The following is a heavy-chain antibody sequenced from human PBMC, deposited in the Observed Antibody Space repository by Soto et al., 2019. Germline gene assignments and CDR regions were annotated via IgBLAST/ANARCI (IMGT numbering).Heavy chain of an antibody. D-gene: IGHD6-13*01. CDR1: GGSVSSSNYY. CDR3: AKRTGYTDSLRFDP. CDR2: LYYKGGT. Sequence: QLQLQESGPGLVKPSETLSLTCTVSGGSVSSSNYYWGWVRQPPGGGLEWIATLYYKGGTYSNPSLKRRVTISVATSKSQFSRRQTSVTAANTSMDYGAKRTGYTDSLRFDPWGQVTLLTVSS. J-gene: IGHJ5*02. V-gene: IGHV4-39*01.